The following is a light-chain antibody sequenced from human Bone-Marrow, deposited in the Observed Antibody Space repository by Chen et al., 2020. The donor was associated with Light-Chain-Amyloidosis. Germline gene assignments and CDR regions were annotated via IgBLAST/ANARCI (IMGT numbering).Light chain of an antibody. CDR2: EVT. Sequence: QSALTQPASVSGSPGQSITIPCTGTSSDVGGDNHVSWYQQHPDKAPKLMIDEVTNRPSWVPDRFSGSKSDNTASLTISGLQNEDEADYFCSSYTITNALVFGSGTRVTVL. V-gene: IGLV2-14*01. J-gene: IGLJ1*01. CDR1: SSDVGGDNH. CDR3: SSYTITNALV.